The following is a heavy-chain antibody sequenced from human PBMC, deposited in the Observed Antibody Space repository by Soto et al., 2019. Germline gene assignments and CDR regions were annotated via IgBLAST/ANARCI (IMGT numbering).Heavy chain of an antibody. CDR3: ARTGHSSGSQGAFDI. D-gene: IGHD3-22*01. J-gene: IGHJ3*02. V-gene: IGHV4-34*01. CDR1: GGSFSGYY. Sequence: SETLSLTCAVYGGSFSGYYWSWIRQPPGKGLEWIGEINHSGSTNYNPSLKSRVTISVDTSKNQFSLKLSSVTAADTAVYYCARTGHSSGSQGAFDIWRQGTMVTVSS. CDR2: INHSGST.